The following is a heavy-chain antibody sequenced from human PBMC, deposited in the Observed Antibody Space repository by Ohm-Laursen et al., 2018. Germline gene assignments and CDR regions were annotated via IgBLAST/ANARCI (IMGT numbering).Heavy chain of an antibody. Sequence: SLRLSCSATGFNFNTYEMNWVRQASGKGLEWVANIHYRRTSLIYYADSVIGRFTISRDNSKNTLYLQMNSLRAEDTAVYYCASRYNWNYVTAFDIWGQGTMVTVSS. CDR2: IHYRRTSLI. CDR1: GFNFNTYE. D-gene: IGHD1-7*01. J-gene: IGHJ3*02. CDR3: ASRYNWNYVTAFDI. V-gene: IGHV3-48*03.